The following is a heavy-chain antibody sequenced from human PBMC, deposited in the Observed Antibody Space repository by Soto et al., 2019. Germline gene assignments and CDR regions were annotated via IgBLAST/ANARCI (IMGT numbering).Heavy chain of an antibody. Sequence: SETLSLTCTVSGGSIGTSDYYWGWIRQPPGKGLEWIGSIYYSGSTYYNPSLKSRVTMSEDTSKNQFSLKLSSVAATDTAVYYCARGTTWPLWFDPWGKGTLVTVSS. CDR1: GGSIGTSDYY. CDR2: IYYSGST. CDR3: ARGTTWPLWFDP. V-gene: IGHV4-39*01. J-gene: IGHJ5*02.